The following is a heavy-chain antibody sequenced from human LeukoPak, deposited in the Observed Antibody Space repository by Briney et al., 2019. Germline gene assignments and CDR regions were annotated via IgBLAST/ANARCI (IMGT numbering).Heavy chain of an antibody. J-gene: IGHJ4*02. Sequence: PGGSLRLSCAASGFTFSNYARSWVRQAPGKGLEGVSAISGSGDNTYYADSVRGRFTISRDNSKDTLYLQMNNLRGVDTAMYYCAKDLYYFGSGSHDYWGQGTLVTVSS. CDR1: GFTFSNYA. CDR2: ISGSGDNT. V-gene: IGHV3-23*01. D-gene: IGHD3-10*01. CDR3: AKDLYYFGSGSHDY.